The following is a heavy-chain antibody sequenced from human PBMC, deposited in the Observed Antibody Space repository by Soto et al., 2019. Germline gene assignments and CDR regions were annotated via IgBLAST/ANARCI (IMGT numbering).Heavy chain of an antibody. CDR2: IQSGGTT. V-gene: IGHV3-66*01. Sequence: EVQLVESGGGLVQPGGSLRLSCAASGFTVSSKYMSWVRQAPGKGLEWVSLIQSGGTTYYADSVKGRFTISRDSSKNMLHLQKDRLRGEDPAVYYLARDDILLRGCNCHGVPNEVLGKGTTVTVSS. J-gene: IGHJ6*04. D-gene: IGHD2-21*02. CDR3: ARDDILLRGCNCHGVPNEV. CDR1: GFTVSSKY.